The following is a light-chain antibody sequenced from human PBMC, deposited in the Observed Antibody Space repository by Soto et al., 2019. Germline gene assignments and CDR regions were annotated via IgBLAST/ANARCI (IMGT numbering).Light chain of an antibody. V-gene: IGLV2-14*01. CDR2: EVS. CDR1: ISDVVGYNY. J-gene: IGLJ1*01. CDR3: SSYKSSSTYV. Sequence: QSLLTQTSSVSGSSGRPINIACTGTISDVVGYNYVSWYQQHPGKAPKLMIYEVSIRPSGVSNRFSGSKSGNTASLTISGLQAEDEADYYCSSYKSSSTYVFGTGTKVTVL.